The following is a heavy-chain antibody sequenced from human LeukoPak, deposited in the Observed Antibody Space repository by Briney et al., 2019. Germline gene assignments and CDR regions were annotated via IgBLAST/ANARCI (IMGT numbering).Heavy chain of an antibody. CDR1: GYTFTDYY. CDR2: IIPILGIA. J-gene: IGHJ6*02. Sequence: ASVKVSCRASGYTFTDYYMHWVRQAPGQGLEWMGRIIPILGIANYAQKFQGRVTITADKSTSTAYMELSSLRSEDTAVYYCARVWMTTVVSAYYYGMDVWGQGTTVTVSS. V-gene: IGHV1-69*04. D-gene: IGHD4-17*01. CDR3: ARVWMTTVVSAYYYGMDV.